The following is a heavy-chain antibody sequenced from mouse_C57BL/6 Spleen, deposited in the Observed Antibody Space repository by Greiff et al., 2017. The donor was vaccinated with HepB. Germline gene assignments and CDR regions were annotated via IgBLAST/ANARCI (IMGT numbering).Heavy chain of an antibody. CDR2: ILPGSGST. Sequence: QVQLKQSGAELMKPGASVKLSCKATGYTFTGYWIEWVKQRPGHGLEWIGEILPGSGSTNYNEKFKGKATFTADTSSNTAYMQLSSLTTEDSAIYYCARGSSGYLFAYWGQGTLVTVSA. CDR1: GYTFTGYW. D-gene: IGHD3-2*02. V-gene: IGHV1-9*01. J-gene: IGHJ3*01. CDR3: ARGSSGYLFAY.